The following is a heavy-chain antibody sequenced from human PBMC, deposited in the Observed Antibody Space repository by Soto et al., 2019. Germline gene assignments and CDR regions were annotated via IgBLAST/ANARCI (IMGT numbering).Heavy chain of an antibody. CDR2: IKRKAYGGTT. J-gene: IGHJ4*02. CDR3: TRGHCCCYCALDY. Sequence: GGSLRLSCTASGFTFGDYAMSWVRQAPGKGLEWVGCIKRKAYGGTTEYAASVKGRSNISRDVPKSSAYLQMNGLKSEDRAVYDCTRGHCCCYCALDYWGQGTLVTVSS. V-gene: IGHV3-49*04. CDR1: GFTFGDYA. D-gene: IGHD2-21*02.